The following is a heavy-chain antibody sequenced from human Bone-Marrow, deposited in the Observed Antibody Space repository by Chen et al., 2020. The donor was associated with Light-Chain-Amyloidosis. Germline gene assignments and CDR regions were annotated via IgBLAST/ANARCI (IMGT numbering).Heavy chain of an antibody. J-gene: IGHJ4*02. CDR1: GHLITDGSY. Sequence: QLQLQESGPGLVQPSETLSLTCVVSGHLITDGSYWGWIRQPPGKGLEWIGNVYHTGDAHYNASLGSRVTTSVDTSKNQFSLKLTSVTAEDTAVYYCARAPPYDSGTSGLDYWGQGTLVIVSS. V-gene: IGHV4-38-2*01. CDR2: VYHTGDA. CDR3: ARAPPYDSGTSGLDY. D-gene: IGHD3-10*01.